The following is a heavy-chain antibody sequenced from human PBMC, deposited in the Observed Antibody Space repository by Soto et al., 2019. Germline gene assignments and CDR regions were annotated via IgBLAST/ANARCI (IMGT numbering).Heavy chain of an antibody. CDR2: ISRTGGRT. D-gene: IGHD3-3*01. CDR3: ATNDFWRFDY. V-gene: IGHV3-23*01. Sequence: EVQLLQSGGGLVQPGGSLRLSCAASAFNFSGSSMSWVRQAPGKGLHWVSGISRTGGRTFYTDSVKGRFTISRDNSDNALHLKMNRPRVEDKDLYYCATNDFWRFDYWGQGIVVTISS. J-gene: IGHJ4*02. CDR1: AFNFSGSS.